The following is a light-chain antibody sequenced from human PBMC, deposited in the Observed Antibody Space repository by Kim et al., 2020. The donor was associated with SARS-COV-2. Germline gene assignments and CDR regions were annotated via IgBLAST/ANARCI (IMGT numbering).Light chain of an antibody. J-gene: IGLJ3*02. CDR3: SSYAGSYTWV. CDR2: DVT. V-gene: IGLV2-11*03. CDR1: SNDVGAYYY. Sequence: GQSVTISCTGTSNDVGAYYYVSWYQQFPGEAPKLMIFDVTKRPSGVPDRFSGSKSGNTASLTISGLQAEDEADFYCSSYAGSYTWVFGGGTKVTVL.